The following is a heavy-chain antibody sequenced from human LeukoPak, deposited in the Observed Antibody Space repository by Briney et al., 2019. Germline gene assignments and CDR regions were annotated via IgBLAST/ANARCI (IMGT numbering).Heavy chain of an antibody. J-gene: IGHJ5*02. Sequence: SETLSLTCTVSGGSIISYYWSWIRQPPGKGLEWIGYIYTSGSTNYNPSLKSRVTRSVDTSKNQFSLKLSSVTAADTAVYYSARHEGVPAARNWFDPWGQGTLVTVSS. CDR3: ARHEGVPAARNWFDP. CDR2: IYTSGST. V-gene: IGHV4-4*09. D-gene: IGHD2-2*01. CDR1: GGSIISYY.